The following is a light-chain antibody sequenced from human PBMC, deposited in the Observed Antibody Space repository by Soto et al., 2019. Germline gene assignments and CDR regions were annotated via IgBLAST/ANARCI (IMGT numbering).Light chain of an antibody. CDR3: SSYTTSNTRQIV. CDR2: DVS. J-gene: IGLJ1*01. V-gene: IGLV2-14*03. CDR1: SSDVCGYNY. Sequence: QSVLTHPASVSGSPGQSITISCTGTSSDVCGYNYVSWYQHHPGKAPKLMIFDVSNRPSGVSNRFSGSKSGNTASLTISGLQPEDEADYYCSSYTTSNTRQIVFGTGTKVTVL.